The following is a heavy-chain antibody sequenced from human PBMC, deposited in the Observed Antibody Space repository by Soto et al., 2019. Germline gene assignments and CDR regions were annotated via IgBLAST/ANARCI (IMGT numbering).Heavy chain of an antibody. V-gene: IGHV1-69*13. D-gene: IGHD3-9*01. Sequence: GASVKVSCKASGGTFSSYAISWVRQAPGQGLEWMGGIIPIFGTANYAQKFQGRVTITADESTSTAYMELSSLRSEDTAVYYCARAPGATGYYGLKTYYFDYWGQGTLVTVSS. CDR1: GGTFSSYA. CDR3: ARAPGATGYYGLKTYYFDY. CDR2: IIPIFGTA. J-gene: IGHJ4*02.